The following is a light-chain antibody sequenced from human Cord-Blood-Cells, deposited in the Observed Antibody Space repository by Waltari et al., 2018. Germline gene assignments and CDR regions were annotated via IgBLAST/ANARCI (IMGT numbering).Light chain of an antibody. Sequence: QSALTQPPSVSWPPGQSITLSCTGTITDVCGYSYVSWYQQHPGKAPKLMIYDVSKRPSGVSNRFSGSKSGNTASLTISGLQAEDEADYYCSSYTSSSTLVFGGGTKLTVL. V-gene: IGLV2-14*01. CDR1: ITDVCGYSY. J-gene: IGLJ2*01. CDR2: DVS. CDR3: SSYTSSSTLV.